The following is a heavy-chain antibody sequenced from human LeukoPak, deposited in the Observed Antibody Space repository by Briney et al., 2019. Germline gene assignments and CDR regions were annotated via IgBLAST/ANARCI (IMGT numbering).Heavy chain of an antibody. D-gene: IGHD2-2*01. Sequence: ASVKVSCKASGYTFTGYYMHWVRQAPGQGLEWMGWINPNSGGTNYAQKFQGGVTMTRDTSISTAYMELSRLRSDDTAVYYCAREGCSSTSCHDAFDIWGQGTMVTVSS. CDR3: AREGCSSTSCHDAFDI. V-gene: IGHV1-2*02. J-gene: IGHJ3*02. CDR2: INPNSGGT. CDR1: GYTFTGYY.